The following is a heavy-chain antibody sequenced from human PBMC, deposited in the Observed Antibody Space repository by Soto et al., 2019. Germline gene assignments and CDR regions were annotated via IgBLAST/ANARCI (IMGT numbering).Heavy chain of an antibody. Sequence: TVSGGSISSSPYYWGWIRQPPGKGLEWIGSIFYTGNTYFKPSLKSRVTISIDTSKNQFSLKVSSVTAADTAVYYCARHKAADDFYYYYYGMDVWGQGTTVTVSS. CDR1: GGSISSSPYY. J-gene: IGHJ6*02. CDR2: IFYTGNT. CDR3: ARHKAADDFYYYYYGMDV. V-gene: IGHV4-39*01. D-gene: IGHD6-13*01.